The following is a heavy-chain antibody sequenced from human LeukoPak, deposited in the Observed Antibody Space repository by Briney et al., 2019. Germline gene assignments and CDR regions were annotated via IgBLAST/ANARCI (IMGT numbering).Heavy chain of an antibody. D-gene: IGHD6-19*01. Sequence: GRALILSCAASGFTFSTYVRHWVRQAPRKGPEGLAVVAHDGKYKYNADSVKGRFTISRENSKNTLYMKMKSLRAEDTAVYHCVREGGVGSSGFDAFDIWGQGKMVAVSS. CDR2: VAHDGKYK. CDR3: VREGGVGSSGFDAFDI. J-gene: IGHJ3*02. V-gene: IGHV3-30*04. CDR1: GFTFSTYV.